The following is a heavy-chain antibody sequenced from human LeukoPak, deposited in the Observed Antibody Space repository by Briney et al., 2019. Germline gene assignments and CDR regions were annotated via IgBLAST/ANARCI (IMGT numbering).Heavy chain of an antibody. CDR3: ARSLLGAVAGTIAYFDY. CDR2: TYYRSKWYN. J-gene: IGHJ4*02. CDR1: GDSVPSNSAA. D-gene: IGHD6-19*01. V-gene: IGHV6-1*01. Sequence: SQTLSLTCAISGDSVPSNSAAWNWIRQSPSRGLEWLGRTYYRSKWYNDYAVSVKSRITINPDTSKNQFSLQLSSVTPEDTAVYYCARSLLGAVAGTIAYFDYWGQGTLVTVSS.